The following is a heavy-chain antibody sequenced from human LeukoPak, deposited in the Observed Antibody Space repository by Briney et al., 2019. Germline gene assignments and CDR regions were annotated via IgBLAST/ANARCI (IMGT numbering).Heavy chain of an antibody. CDR2: ISYDGSNK. J-gene: IGHJ4*02. Sequence: PPGGSLRLSCAASGFTFSSYAMHWVRQAPGKGLEWVAVISYDGSNKYYADSVKGRFTISRDNSKNTLYLQMNSLRAEDTAVYYCAKADEMNMDYWGQGTLVTVSS. D-gene: IGHD2/OR15-2a*01. CDR3: AKADEMNMDY. CDR1: GFTFSSYA. V-gene: IGHV3-30-3*01.